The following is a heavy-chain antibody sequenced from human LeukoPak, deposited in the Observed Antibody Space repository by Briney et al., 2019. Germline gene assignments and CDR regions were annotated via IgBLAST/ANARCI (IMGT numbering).Heavy chain of an antibody. CDR3: ARGTGGAAAADFDP. CDR1: GGSISSGGYY. Sequence: PSQTLSLACTVSGGSISSGGYYWGWIRQHRGKGLEWIGFIYYSGSTYYHPSLKSRATISIDTSKNQFSLKLSSVTAADTAVYYCARGTGGAAAADFDPWGQGTLVTVSS. CDR2: IYYSGST. J-gene: IGHJ5*02. D-gene: IGHD6-13*01. V-gene: IGHV4-31*03.